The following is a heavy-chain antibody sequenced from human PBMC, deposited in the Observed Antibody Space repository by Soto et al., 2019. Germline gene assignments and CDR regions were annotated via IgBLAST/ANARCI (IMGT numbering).Heavy chain of an antibody. CDR3: ARVARGAWGVFEN. V-gene: IGHV3-74*01. D-gene: IGHD3-16*01. Sequence: EVQLVESGGGLVQPGGSLRLSCAASGFTFSSYWMHWVRQAPGKGLVWVSRADYDASTTNYADSVKGRFTISRDNAKNTLYLQMNSLTAEHTAIYYWARVARGAWGVFENWGQGTLVTVSS. CDR2: ADYDASTT. CDR1: GFTFSSYW. J-gene: IGHJ4*02.